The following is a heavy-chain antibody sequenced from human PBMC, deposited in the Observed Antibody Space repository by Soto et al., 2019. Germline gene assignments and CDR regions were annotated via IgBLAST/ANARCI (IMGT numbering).Heavy chain of an antibody. J-gene: IGHJ3*02. CDR3: AASWGVVIISAFDI. D-gene: IGHD3-3*01. Sequence: ASVKVSCKASGFTFTSSAVQLVRQARGQRLEWIGWIVVGSGNTNYAQKFQERVTITRDMSTSTAYMELSSLRSVDTAVYYCAASWGVVIISAFDIWGKGTMVTVS. CDR2: IVVGSGNT. V-gene: IGHV1-58*01. CDR1: GFTFTSSA.